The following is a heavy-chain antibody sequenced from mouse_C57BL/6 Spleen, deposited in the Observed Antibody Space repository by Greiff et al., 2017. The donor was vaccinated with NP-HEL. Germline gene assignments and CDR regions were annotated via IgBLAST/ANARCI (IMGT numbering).Heavy chain of an antibody. CDR2: IYPGSGNT. CDR3: ARSDGYYVYFDY. Sequence: VKLQESGAELVRPGASVKLSCKASGYTFTDYYINWVKQRPGQGLEWIARIYPGSGNTYYNEKFKGKATLTAEKSSSTAYMQLSSLTSEDSAVYFCARSDGYYVYFDYWGQGTTLTVSS. D-gene: IGHD2-3*01. CDR1: GYTFTDYY. J-gene: IGHJ2*01. V-gene: IGHV1-76*01.